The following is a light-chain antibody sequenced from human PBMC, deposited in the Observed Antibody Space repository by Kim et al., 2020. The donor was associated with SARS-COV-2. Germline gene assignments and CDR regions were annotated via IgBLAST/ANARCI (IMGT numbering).Light chain of an antibody. CDR1: QSVSSN. CDR2: GAS. Sequence: QGETATLSCRASQSVSSNLAWYEQRPGQAPRLLIYGASTRATGIPARFSGSGSGTEFTLTISSLQSEEFAVYYCQQYNNWPPWTFRQGTKVDSK. J-gene: IGKJ1*01. CDR3: QQYNNWPPWT. V-gene: IGKV3-15*01.